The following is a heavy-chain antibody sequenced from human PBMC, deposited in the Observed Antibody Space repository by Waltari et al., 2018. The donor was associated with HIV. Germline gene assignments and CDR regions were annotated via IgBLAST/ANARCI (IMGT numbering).Heavy chain of an antibody. CDR3: AKDCGGDCYMD. J-gene: IGHJ4*02. CDR2: ISGSGRST. Sequence: EVQLLESGGGLVQPGGSLRLSCAASGFTFSSYAMSWVCQAPGKGLEWVSAISGSGRSTYYADSVKGRFTISRDNSKNTVYLQMNSLRAEDTALYYCAKDCGGDCYMDWGQGTLVTVSS. CDR1: GFTFSSYA. V-gene: IGHV3-23*01. D-gene: IGHD2-21*02.